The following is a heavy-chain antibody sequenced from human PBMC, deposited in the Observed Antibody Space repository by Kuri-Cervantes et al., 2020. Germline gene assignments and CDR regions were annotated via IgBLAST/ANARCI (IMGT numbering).Heavy chain of an antibody. CDR3: ARGAYGSGSYYLVMGLDY. CDR2: NITIFGPA. V-gene: IGHV1-69*05. Sequence: SVNVSCKASGCTLSSYPVSWVRQAPGQGLEWMGGNITIFGPANYAQKFQGSVTMTRNTSISTAYMELSSLRSEDTAVYYCARGAYGSGSYYLVMGLDYWGQGTLVTVSS. J-gene: IGHJ4*02. D-gene: IGHD3-10*01. CDR1: GCTLSSYP.